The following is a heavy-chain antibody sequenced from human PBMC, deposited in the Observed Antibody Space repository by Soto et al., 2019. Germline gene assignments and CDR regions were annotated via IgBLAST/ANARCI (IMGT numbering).Heavy chain of an antibody. CDR2: INSDGSST. Sequence: GGSLRLSCAASGFTFSSYWMHWVRQAPGKGLVWVSRINSDGSSTSYADSVKGRFTISRDNAKNTLYLQMNSLRAEDTAVYYCAAIFGVDPPFDIWGQGTMVTVSS. CDR3: AAIFGVDPPFDI. CDR1: GFTFSSYW. J-gene: IGHJ3*02. D-gene: IGHD3-3*01. V-gene: IGHV3-74*01.